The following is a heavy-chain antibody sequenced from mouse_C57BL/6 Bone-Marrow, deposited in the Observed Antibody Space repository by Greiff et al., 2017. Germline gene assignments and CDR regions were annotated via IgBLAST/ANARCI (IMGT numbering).Heavy chain of an antibody. Sequence: EVQLQQSGPVLVKPGASVKMSCKASGYTFTDYYMNWVKQSHGKSLEWIGVINPYNGGTSYNQKFKGKATLTVDKSSSTAYMELNSLTSEDSAVYYCARRRRWLPLFAYWGQGTLVTVSA. V-gene: IGHV1-19*01. CDR1: GYTFTDYY. CDR3: ARRRRWLPLFAY. D-gene: IGHD2-3*01. CDR2: INPYNGGT. J-gene: IGHJ3*01.